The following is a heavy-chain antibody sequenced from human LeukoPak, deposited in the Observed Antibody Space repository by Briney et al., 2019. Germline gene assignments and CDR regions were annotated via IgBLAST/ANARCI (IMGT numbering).Heavy chain of an antibody. CDR2: ISPSGIYT. V-gene: IGHV3-21*01. J-gene: IGHJ5*02. D-gene: IGHD3-10*01. Sequence: GGSLRLSCAASGFTFSSYTMNWVRQAPGKGLEWASSISPSGIYTRHADSVKGRFTISRDNAKNSVHLQMTSLRADDTAVYYCGRDFLGESGAGGPWGQGVLVTVSS. CDR3: GRDFLGESGAGGP. CDR1: GFTFSSYT.